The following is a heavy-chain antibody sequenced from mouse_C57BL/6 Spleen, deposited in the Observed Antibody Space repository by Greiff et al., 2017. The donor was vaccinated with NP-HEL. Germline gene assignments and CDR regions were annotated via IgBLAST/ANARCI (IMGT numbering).Heavy chain of an antibody. Sequence: VQLQQSGAELVKPGASVKISCKASGYAFSSYWMNWVKQRPGKGLEWIGQIYPGDGDTNYNGKFKGKATLTADKSSSTAYMQLSSLTSEDSAVYFCASSTVVEDYAMDYWGQGTSVTVSS. CDR1: GYAFSSYW. V-gene: IGHV1-80*01. CDR3: ASSTVVEDYAMDY. D-gene: IGHD1-1*01. J-gene: IGHJ4*01. CDR2: IYPGDGDT.